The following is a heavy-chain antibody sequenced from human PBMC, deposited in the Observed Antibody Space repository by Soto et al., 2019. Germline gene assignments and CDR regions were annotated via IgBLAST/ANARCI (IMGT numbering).Heavy chain of an antibody. CDR3: AKEPVADYPGYYGMDV. V-gene: IGHV3-30*18. D-gene: IGHD6-19*01. Sequence: QVQLVESGGGVVQPGRSLRLSCAASGFTFSSYGMHWVRQAPGKGLEGVAVISYDGSNKYYADSVKGRFTISRDNSKNTLYLQMNSLRAEDTAVYYCAKEPVADYPGYYGMDVWGQGTTVTVSS. J-gene: IGHJ6*02. CDR2: ISYDGSNK. CDR1: GFTFSSYG.